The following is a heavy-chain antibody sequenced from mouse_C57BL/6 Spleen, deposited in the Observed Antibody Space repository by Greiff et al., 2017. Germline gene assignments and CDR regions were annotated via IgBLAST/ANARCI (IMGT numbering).Heavy chain of an antibody. Sequence: VQLKESGAELVRPGSSVKMSCKTSGYTFTSYGINWVKQRPGQGLEWIGYIYIGNGYTEYNEKFKGKATLTSDTSSSTAYMQLSSLTSEDSAIYFCARRTYYYGSSWYFDVWGTGTTVTVSS. V-gene: IGHV1-58*01. CDR2: IYIGNGYT. D-gene: IGHD1-1*01. J-gene: IGHJ1*03. CDR3: ARRTYYYGSSWYFDV. CDR1: GYTFTSYG.